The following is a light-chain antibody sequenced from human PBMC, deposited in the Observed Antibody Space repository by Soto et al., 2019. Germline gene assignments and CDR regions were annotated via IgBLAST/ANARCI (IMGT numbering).Light chain of an antibody. Sequence: EIVLTQSPGTLSLSPGDRATLSCRASQSVSSNSLAWFQQKAGQAPRLLIYVASIRATGIPDRFSGSESGTDYTLTISRLEPEDFAVYYCQQYGSSPRTFGQGTKVEIK. CDR2: VAS. CDR3: QQYGSSPRT. V-gene: IGKV3-20*01. CDR1: QSVSSNS. J-gene: IGKJ1*01.